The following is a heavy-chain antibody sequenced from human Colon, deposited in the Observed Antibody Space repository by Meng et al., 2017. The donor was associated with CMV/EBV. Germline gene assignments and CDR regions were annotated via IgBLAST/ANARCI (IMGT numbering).Heavy chain of an antibody. CDR2: VYHSGST. Sequence: LQLQESGPGLVKPSETLFLTCTVSGGSFINNSYFWGWIRQPPGKGLEYIGSVYHSGSTYYNPSLKSRVTISVDTSKNQFSLKLSSVTAADTAMYYCARVVLNFFDHWGQGTLVTVSS. CDR1: GGSFINNSYF. V-gene: IGHV4-39*07. J-gene: IGHJ4*02. CDR3: ARVVLNFFDH.